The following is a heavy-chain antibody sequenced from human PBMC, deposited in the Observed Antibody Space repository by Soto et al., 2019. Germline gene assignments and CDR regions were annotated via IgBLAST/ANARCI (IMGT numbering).Heavy chain of an antibody. CDR3: ARRWGRTFDY. CDR1: GGSISSYG. D-gene: IGHD7-27*01. V-gene: IGHV4-59*08. J-gene: IGHJ4*02. CDR2: IYYSGST. Sequence: TSETLSLTCTVSGGSISSYGWSWIRQPPGKGLEWIGYIYYSGSTNYNPSLKSRVTISVDTSKNQFSLKLSSVTAADTAVYYCARRWGRTFDYWGQGTLVTVSS.